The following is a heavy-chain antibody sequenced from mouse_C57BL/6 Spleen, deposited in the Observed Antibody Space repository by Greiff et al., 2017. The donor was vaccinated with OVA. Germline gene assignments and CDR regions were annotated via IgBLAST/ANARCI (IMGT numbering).Heavy chain of an antibody. CDR1: GYAFSSSW. D-gene: IGHD3-2*02. CDR3: SRRQLNLHDAMDY. CDR2: IYPGDGDT. J-gene: IGHJ4*01. V-gene: IGHV1-82*01. Sequence: VQLQQSGPELVKPGASVKISCKASGYAFSSSWMNWVKQRPGKGLEWIGRIYPGDGDTNYNGKFKGKATLTADKSSSTAYMQLSSLTSEDSAVYVCSRRQLNLHDAMDYWGQGTSVTVSS.